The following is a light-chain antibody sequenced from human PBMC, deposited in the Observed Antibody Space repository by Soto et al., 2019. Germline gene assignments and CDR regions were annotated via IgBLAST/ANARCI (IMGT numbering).Light chain of an antibody. CDR3: GTWDSSLSVVV. CDR2: ENN. Sequence: QSVLTQPPSVSAAPGQKVTISCSGSSFNIGNNYVSWYQQLPRTDPKLLIYENNQRLSWIPDRFSGSKSGTSATLGITGLQTGEEADYYCGTWDSSLSVVVFGGGTKVTVL. V-gene: IGLV1-51*02. J-gene: IGLJ2*01. CDR1: SFNIGNNY.